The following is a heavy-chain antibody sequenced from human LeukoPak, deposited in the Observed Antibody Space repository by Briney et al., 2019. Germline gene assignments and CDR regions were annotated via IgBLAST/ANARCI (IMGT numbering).Heavy chain of an antibody. CDR1: GFTFSSYA. CDR2: ISYDGSNK. Sequence: GGSLRLSCAASGFTFSSYAMHWVRQAPGKGLEWVAVISYDGSNKYYADSVKGRFTISRDNSKNTLYLQMNSLRAEDTAVYYSARPHYYDSSGYPDWGQGTLVTVSS. J-gene: IGHJ4*02. CDR3: ARPHYYDSSGYPD. V-gene: IGHV3-30*04. D-gene: IGHD3-22*01.